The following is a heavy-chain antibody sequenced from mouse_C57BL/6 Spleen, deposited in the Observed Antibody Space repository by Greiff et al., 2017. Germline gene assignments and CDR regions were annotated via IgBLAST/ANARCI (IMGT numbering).Heavy chain of an antibody. CDR3: ARDAGGKKDAMDY. CDR1: GFTFSDFY. V-gene: IGHV7-1*01. J-gene: IGHJ4*01. Sequence: EVQLVESGGGLVQSGRSLRLSCATSGFTFSDFYMEWVRQAPEKGLEWIAASRNKANDYTTEYSASVKGRFIVSRDTSQSILYLQMNALRAEDTAIYYCARDAGGKKDAMDYWGQGTSVTVSS. D-gene: IGHD2-1*01. CDR2: SRNKANDYTT.